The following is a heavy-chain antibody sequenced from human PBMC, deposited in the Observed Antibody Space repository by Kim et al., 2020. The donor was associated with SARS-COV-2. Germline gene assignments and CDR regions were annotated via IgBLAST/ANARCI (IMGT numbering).Heavy chain of an antibody. V-gene: IGHV3-15*01. CDR3: TTSGAFDI. D-gene: IGHD1-26*01. Sequence: GGTTDYAAPVKGRFTISRDDSKNTLYLQMNSLKTEDTAVYYCTTSGAFDIWGQGTMVTVSS. J-gene: IGHJ3*02. CDR2: GGTT.